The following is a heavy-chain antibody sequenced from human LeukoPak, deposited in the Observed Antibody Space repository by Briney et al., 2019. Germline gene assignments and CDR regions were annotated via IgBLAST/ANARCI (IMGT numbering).Heavy chain of an antibody. CDR3: ARNKRADI. V-gene: IGHV3-7*01. CDR1: GLTFSGYW. Sequence: GGSLRLSCAVSGLTFSGYWMSWVRQAPGKGLEWVANIKQDGSEQYYVDSVKGRFTISRDNAKNSLFLQMNSLRVEDTAVYYCARNKRADIWGQGTMVAVSS. D-gene: IGHD1/OR15-1a*01. CDR2: IKQDGSEQ. J-gene: IGHJ3*02.